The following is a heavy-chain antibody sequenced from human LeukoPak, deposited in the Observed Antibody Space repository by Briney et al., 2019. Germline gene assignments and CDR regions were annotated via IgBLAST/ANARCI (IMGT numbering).Heavy chain of an antibody. Sequence: SETLSLTCAVYGGSFSGYYWSWIRQPPGKGLEWIGEINHSGSTNYNPSLESRVTISVDMSKNQFSLKLSSVTAADTAVYYCARWQRGYSYGYPANYYYYMDVWGKGTTVTVSS. CDR1: GGSFSGYY. J-gene: IGHJ6*03. D-gene: IGHD5-18*01. CDR3: ARWQRGYSYGYPANYYYYMDV. V-gene: IGHV4-34*01. CDR2: INHSGST.